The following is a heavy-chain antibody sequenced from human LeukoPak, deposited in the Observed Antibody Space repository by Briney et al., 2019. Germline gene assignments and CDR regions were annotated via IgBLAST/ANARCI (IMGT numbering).Heavy chain of an antibody. CDR1: GFTFSSCG. V-gene: IGHV3-30*18. CDR3: AKDVGKKAYRYYFDY. Sequence: GGSLRLSCAASGFTFSSCGMHWVRQAPGKGLEWVAVISYDGSNKYYADSVKGRFTISRDNSKNTLYLQMNSLRAEDTAVYYCAKDVGKKAYRYYFDYWGQGTLVTVSS. CDR2: ISYDGSNK. J-gene: IGHJ4*02. D-gene: IGHD7-27*01.